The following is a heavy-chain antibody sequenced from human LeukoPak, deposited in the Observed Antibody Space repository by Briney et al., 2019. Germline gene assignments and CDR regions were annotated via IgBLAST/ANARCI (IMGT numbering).Heavy chain of an antibody. D-gene: IGHD3-10*01. J-gene: IGHJ4*02. V-gene: IGHV4-34*01. CDR2: INHSGST. Sequence: SETLSLTCAVYGGSFSGYYWSWIRQPPGKGLERIGEINHSGSTNYSPSLKSRVTISVDTSKNQFSLKLSSVTAADTAVYYCARGRTMVRGVGGSDYWGQGTLVTVSS. CDR1: GGSFSGYY. CDR3: ARGRTMVRGVGGSDY.